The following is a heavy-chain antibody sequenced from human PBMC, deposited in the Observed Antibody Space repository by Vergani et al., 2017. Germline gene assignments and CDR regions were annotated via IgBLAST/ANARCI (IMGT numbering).Heavy chain of an antibody. CDR3: AKDRPYLQPLAKYLDY. V-gene: IGHV3-23*01. J-gene: IGHJ4*02. Sequence: EVQLLESGGGLVQPGGSLRLSCAASGFTFSSYAMSWVRQAPGKGLEWVSAISGSGGSTYYADSVKGRFTISRDNSKNTLYLQMNSLRAEDTAVYYCAKDRPYLQPLAKYLDYWGQGTLVTVSS. CDR1: GFTFSSYA. CDR2: ISGSGGST. D-gene: IGHD6-13*01.